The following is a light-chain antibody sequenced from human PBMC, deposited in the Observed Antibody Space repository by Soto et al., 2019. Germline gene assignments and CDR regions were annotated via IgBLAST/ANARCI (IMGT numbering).Light chain of an antibody. CDR1: QAISNY. Sequence: DIQMTQSPSSLSASVGDSVTITCRASQAISNYLAWFPQKPGKPPKLLIYAASTLESGVPSRFSGGRSGTDFTLTISSLQPEDVATFYCQKYDSLPFTFGPGTKVDIK. V-gene: IGKV1-27*01. CDR2: AAS. CDR3: QKYDSLPFT. J-gene: IGKJ3*01.